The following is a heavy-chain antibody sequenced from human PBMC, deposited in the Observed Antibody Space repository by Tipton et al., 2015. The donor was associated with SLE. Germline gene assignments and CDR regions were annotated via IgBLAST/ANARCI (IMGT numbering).Heavy chain of an antibody. CDR3: ARVNDILTGHYYHYGMDV. Sequence: TLSLTCAVSGDSISSGDYYWTWIRHYPGKGPEWIAYIHHSGTTYYNPCLKSRVVISVDTSKNQFSLKMSSVTAADTAVYYCARVNDILTGHYYHYGMDVWGQGTTVTVSS. D-gene: IGHD3-9*01. J-gene: IGHJ6*02. CDR2: IHHSGTT. V-gene: IGHV4-31*11. CDR1: GDSISSGDYY.